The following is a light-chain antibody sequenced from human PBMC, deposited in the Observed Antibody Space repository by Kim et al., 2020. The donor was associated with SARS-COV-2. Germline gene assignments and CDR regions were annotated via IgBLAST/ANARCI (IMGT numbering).Light chain of an antibody. V-gene: IGKV3-20*01. CDR2: GTS. CDR3: QQYGTSPWT. J-gene: IGKJ1*01. Sequence: EIVLTQSPGTLSLSPGERATLSCRASQTVSSNNLAWYQQKPGQAPRLVIYGTSTMATGIPDRFSGSGSGTDFTLTITRLEPEDFAVYYCQQYGTSPWTFGQGTKVDIK. CDR1: QTVSSNN.